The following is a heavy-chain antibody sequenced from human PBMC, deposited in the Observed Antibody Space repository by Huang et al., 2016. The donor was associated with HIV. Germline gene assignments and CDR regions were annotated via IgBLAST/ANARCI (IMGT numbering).Heavy chain of an antibody. V-gene: IGHV1-8*02. CDR2: NNPNTGNT. CDR3: ARSAYGDLDY. D-gene: IGHD4-17*01. Sequence: QVHLVQSGAEVKKPGASVKVSCKASGYTFTNYDINWVRQAPGRGLECIGWNNPNTGNTGFAQSFQGRVTMTRKTSITTAYMELTSLTSEDTAVYYCARSAYGDLDYWGLGTLVIVSS. CDR1: GYTFTNYD. J-gene: IGHJ4*02.